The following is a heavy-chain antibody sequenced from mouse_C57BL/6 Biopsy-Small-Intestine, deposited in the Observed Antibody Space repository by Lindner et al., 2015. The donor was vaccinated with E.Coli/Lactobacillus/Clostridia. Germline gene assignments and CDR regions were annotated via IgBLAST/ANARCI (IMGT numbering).Heavy chain of an antibody. CDR1: GFSLNSYA. V-gene: IGHV2-9-1*01. J-gene: IGHJ3*01. D-gene: IGHD2-1*01. CDR2: IWTGGGT. Sequence: VQLQESGPGLVAPSQSLSITCTVSGFSLNSYAISWVHQPPGKGLEWLGVIWTGGGTNYNSALKSRLSISKANSKSQVFFKMNSLQTDDTASYYCARNHYGNLAWFAYWGQGTLVTVSA. CDR3: ARNHYGNLAWFAY.